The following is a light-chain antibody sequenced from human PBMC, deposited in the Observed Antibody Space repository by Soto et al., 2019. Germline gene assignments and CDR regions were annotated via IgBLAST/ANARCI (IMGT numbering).Light chain of an antibody. CDR1: QGISNY. CDR2: AAS. V-gene: IGKV1-27*01. Sequence: DIQMTQSPSSLSASVGDRVTITCRASQGISNYLAWYQQKPGKVPKLLIYAASTLQSGVPSRLSGSGSGTDFTLTITSLQPEDVATYYCQKYNSARWTFGQGTKVDIK. J-gene: IGKJ1*01. CDR3: QKYNSARWT.